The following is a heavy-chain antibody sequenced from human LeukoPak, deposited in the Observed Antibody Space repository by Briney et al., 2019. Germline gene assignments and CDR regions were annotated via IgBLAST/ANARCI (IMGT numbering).Heavy chain of an antibody. V-gene: IGHV3-30-3*01. Sequence: GGSLRLSCAASGFTFSNYAMYWVRQAPGKGLEWLAVISFDGNNKYYADSVKGRFTIPRDNSKNTLYLQMNSLRDEDTAVYYCATSGSTLDNYYYSYMDVWGKGTTVTVSS. CDR3: ATSGSTLDNYYYSYMDV. J-gene: IGHJ6*03. D-gene: IGHD6-25*01. CDR1: GFTFSNYA. CDR2: ISFDGNNK.